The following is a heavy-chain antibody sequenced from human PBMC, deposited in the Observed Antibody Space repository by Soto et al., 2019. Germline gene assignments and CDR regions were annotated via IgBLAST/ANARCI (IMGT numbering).Heavy chain of an antibody. CDR3: ASSPVTGIYYAMDV. D-gene: IGHD6-19*01. Sequence: LSLTCTVSGGSISSGGYYWSWIRQHPGKGLEWIGNIYYTGSTHYDPSLKSRITISLDTSKNQISLKLSSVTAADTAVYYCASSPVTGIYYAMDVWGQGTTVTVSS. CDR1: GGSISSGGYY. J-gene: IGHJ6*02. CDR2: IYYTGST. V-gene: IGHV4-31*03.